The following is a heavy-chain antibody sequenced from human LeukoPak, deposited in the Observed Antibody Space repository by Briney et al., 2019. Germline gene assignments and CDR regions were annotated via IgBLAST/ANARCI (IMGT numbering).Heavy chain of an antibody. V-gene: IGHV4-59*01. D-gene: IGHD3-9*01. J-gene: IGHJ4*02. CDR3: AREPPLYYDILTGNRRKDYFDY. CDR2: IYYSGST. Sequence: SETLSLTCTVSGGSISTYYWSWIRQPPGKGLEWIGYIYYSGSTNYNPSLKSRVTISVDTSKNQFSLKLSSVTAADTAVYYCAREPPLYYDILTGNRRKDYFDYWGQGTLVTVSS. CDR1: GGSISTYY.